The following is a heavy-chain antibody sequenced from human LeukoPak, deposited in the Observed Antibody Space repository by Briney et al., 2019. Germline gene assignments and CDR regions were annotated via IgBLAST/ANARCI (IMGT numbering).Heavy chain of an antibody. D-gene: IGHD4-11*01. CDR2: ISSSSTI. J-gene: IGHJ4*02. CDR3: ARAATKPMYYFDY. CDR1: GFTFSSYG. Sequence: GGSLRLSCAASGFTFSSYGMNWVRQAPGKGLEWVSYISSSSTIYYADSVKGRFTISRDNAKNSLYLQMNSLRAEDTAVYYCARAATKPMYYFDYWGQGTLVTVSS. V-gene: IGHV3-48*04.